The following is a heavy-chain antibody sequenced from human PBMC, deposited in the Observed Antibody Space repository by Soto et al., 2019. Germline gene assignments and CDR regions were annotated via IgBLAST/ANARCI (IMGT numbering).Heavy chain of an antibody. Sequence: GGSLRLSCVASGFTFKTNAMAWVRQAPGKGLEWVSGISASGGSTYYTDSVKGRFTLSRDNSENTVYLQMNSLRAEDTAVYYCAKYGHLDFWHSYVGSWGQGTLVTVSS. V-gene: IGHV3-23*01. CDR2: ISASGGST. CDR1: GFTFKTNA. J-gene: IGHJ4*02. D-gene: IGHD3-3*01. CDR3: AKYGHLDFWHSYVGS.